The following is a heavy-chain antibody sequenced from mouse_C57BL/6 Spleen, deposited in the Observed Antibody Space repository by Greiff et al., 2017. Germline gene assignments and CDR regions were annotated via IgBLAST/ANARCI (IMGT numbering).Heavy chain of an antibody. CDR1: GYAFSSSW. CDR2: IYPGDGDT. J-gene: IGHJ3*01. D-gene: IGHD1-1*01. CDR3: AREGITTSSRFAY. Sequence: VQLQQSGPELVKPGASVKISCKASGYAFSSSWMNWVQQRPGKGLEWIGRIYPGDGDTNYNGKFKGKATLTADKSSSTAYMQLSSLTSEDSAVYFCAREGITTSSRFAYWGQGTLVTVSA. V-gene: IGHV1-82*01.